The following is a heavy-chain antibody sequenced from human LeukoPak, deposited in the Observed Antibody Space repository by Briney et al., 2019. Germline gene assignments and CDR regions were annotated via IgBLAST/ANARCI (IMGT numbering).Heavy chain of an antibody. CDR2: ISYDGSNK. CDR1: GFTFSSYG. D-gene: IGHD6-19*01. CDR3: AKSGSSGWYWIFDY. J-gene: IGHJ4*02. Sequence: PGGSLRLSCAASGFTFSSYGMHWVRQAPGKGLEWVAVISYDGSNKYYADSVKGRFTISRDNSKNTLYLQMNSLRAEDTAVYYCAKSGSSGWYWIFDYWGQGTLVTVSS. V-gene: IGHV3-30*18.